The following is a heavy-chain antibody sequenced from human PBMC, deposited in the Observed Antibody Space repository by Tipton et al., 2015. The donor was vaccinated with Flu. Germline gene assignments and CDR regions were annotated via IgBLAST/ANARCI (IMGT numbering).Heavy chain of an antibody. D-gene: IGHD6-6*01. CDR2: IKQDGSEK. V-gene: IGHV3-7*01. CDR1: GFTFSSYW. CDR3: ARVYSSSSGRNAFDI. J-gene: IGHJ3*02. Sequence: SLRLSCAASGFTFSSYWMSWVRQAPGKGLEWVANIKQDGSEKYYVDSVKGRFTISRDNAKKSLYLQMNSLRAEDTAVYYCARVYSSSSGRNAFDIWGQGTMVTVSS.